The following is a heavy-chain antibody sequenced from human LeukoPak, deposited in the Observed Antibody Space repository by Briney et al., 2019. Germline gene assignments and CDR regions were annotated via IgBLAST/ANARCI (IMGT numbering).Heavy chain of an antibody. J-gene: IGHJ4*02. V-gene: IGHV1-69*05. CDR2: IIPIFGTA. D-gene: IGHD6-19*01. CDR1: GGTFSSYA. Sequence: SVKVSCKASGGTFSSYAVSWVRQAPGQGLEWMGRIIPIFGTANYAQKFQGRVTITTDESTSTAYMELSSLRSEDTAVYYCARESLGQGQWLVQYYWGQGTLVTVSS. CDR3: ARESLGQGQWLVQYY.